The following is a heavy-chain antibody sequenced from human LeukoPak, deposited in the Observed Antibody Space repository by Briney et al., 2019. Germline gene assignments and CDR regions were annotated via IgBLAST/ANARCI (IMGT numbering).Heavy chain of an antibody. CDR3: ARYYDILTGPYGMDV. V-gene: IGHV4-59*08. CDR2: IYYSGST. J-gene: IGHJ6*02. D-gene: IGHD3-9*01. Sequence: SETLSLTCTVSGGSISSYYWSWIRQPPGKGLEWIGYIYYSGSTYYNPSLKSRVTISVDTSKNQFSLKLSSVTAADTAVYYCARYYDILTGPYGMDVWGQGTTVTVSS. CDR1: GGSISSYY.